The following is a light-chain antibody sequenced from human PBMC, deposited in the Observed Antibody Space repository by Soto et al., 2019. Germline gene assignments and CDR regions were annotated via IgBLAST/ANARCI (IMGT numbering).Light chain of an antibody. CDR1: QSSGSW. CDR3: QEYIGFS. V-gene: IGKV1-5*03. Sequence: DIQMTQSPSALSASVGDRVTITCRASQSSGSWLAWFQQKPGKAPTLLVYKASNLGSDVPSRFSVSASGTEFTLTITSLQPDDFATYYCQEYIGFSFGQGTEVELK. J-gene: IGKJ2*01. CDR2: KAS.